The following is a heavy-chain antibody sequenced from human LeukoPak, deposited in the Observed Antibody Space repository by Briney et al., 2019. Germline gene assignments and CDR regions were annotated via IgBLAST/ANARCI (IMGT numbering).Heavy chain of an antibody. J-gene: IGHJ4*02. D-gene: IGHD3-3*01. CDR1: GFAFSGTW. Sequence: GGSLRLSCAGSGFAFSGTWLNWVRQAPGQGLEWVGFINSRSHGAATKYAAPVKGRFTISRDDSKSSAYLEMNSLKTEDTAVYYCTTEFWYYFNNWGQGTLVTVSS. V-gene: IGHV3-15*01. CDR3: TTEFWYYFNN. CDR2: INSRSHGAAT.